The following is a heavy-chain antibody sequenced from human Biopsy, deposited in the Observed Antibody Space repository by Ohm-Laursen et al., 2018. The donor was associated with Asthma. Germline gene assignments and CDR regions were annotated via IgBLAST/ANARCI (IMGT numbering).Heavy chain of an antibody. V-gene: IGHV3-30-3*01. D-gene: IGHD1-26*01. J-gene: IGHJ4*02. CDR3: AKEVFPGWELRRGPDS. Sequence: SLRLSCAAPGFTFRSYAMHWVRQAPGKGLEWVAVMSYDGSLKYYADSVNGRFTISKDDSRDTLYLQMNSLRPDDTAVYFCAKEVFPGWELRRGPDSWGQGTLVTVSS. CDR1: GFTFRSYA. CDR2: MSYDGSLK.